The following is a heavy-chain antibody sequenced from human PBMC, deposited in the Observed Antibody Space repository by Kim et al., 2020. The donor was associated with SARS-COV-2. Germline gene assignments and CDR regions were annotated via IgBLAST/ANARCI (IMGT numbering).Heavy chain of an antibody. Sequence: GGSLRLSCSTSGFIFDDFGISWVRQAPGKGLEWLGFIRWKANGGTTEYAASVKGRFIISRDDSKGIAYLQMNSLKIEDTAVYYCTRADEQYDTTFFDYWGQGALVTVSS. D-gene: IGHD3-22*01. CDR3: TRADEQYDTTFFDY. CDR1: GFIFDDFG. J-gene: IGHJ4*02. CDR2: IRWKANGGTT. V-gene: IGHV3-49*04.